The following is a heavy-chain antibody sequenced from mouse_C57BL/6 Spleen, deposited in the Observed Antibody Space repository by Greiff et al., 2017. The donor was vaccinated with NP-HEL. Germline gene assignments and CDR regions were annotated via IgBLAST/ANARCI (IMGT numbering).Heavy chain of an antibody. J-gene: IGHJ2*01. Sequence: VQLKQSGAELVRPGASVKLSCTASGFNIKDDYMHWVKQRPEQGLEWIGWIDPENGDTEYASKFQGKATITADTSSNTAYLQLSSLTSEDTAVYYCTTGGRYSNYDYWGQGTTLTVSS. CDR2: IDPENGDT. CDR3: TTGGRYSNYDY. CDR1: GFNIKDDY. V-gene: IGHV14-4*01. D-gene: IGHD2-5*01.